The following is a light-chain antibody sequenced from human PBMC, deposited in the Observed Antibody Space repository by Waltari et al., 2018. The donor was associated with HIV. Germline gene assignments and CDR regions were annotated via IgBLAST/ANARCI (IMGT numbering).Light chain of an antibody. J-gene: IGLJ1*01. CDR2: EVS. Sequence: QSALTQPASVSGSPGQSITISCTGTSSDVGGYNYVSWYQQHPGKAPKLMIYEVSNRPSGVSNPFSGSKSGNTASLTISGLQAEDEADYYCSSYTTSSTLGGVFGTGTKVTVL. CDR3: SSYTTSSTLGGV. CDR1: SSDVGGYNY. V-gene: IGLV2-14*01.